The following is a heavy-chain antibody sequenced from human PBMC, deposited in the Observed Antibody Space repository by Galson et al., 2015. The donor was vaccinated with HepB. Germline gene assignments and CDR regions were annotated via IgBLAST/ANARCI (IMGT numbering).Heavy chain of an antibody. Sequence: SLRLSCAASGLTFSSYSMNWVRQAPGKGLEWVSYISSSSSIIYYADSVKGRFTISRDNAKNSPYLQMNSLRAEDTAVYYCARAHNYHGSGSFYYYYGMDVWGQGTTVTVSS. V-gene: IGHV3-48*01. CDR3: ARAHNYHGSGSFYYYYGMDV. CDR1: GLTFSSYS. J-gene: IGHJ6*02. D-gene: IGHD3-10*01. CDR2: ISSSSSII.